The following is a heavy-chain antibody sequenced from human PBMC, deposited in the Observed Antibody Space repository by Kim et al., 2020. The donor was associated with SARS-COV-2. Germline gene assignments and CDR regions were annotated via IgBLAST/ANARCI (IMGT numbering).Heavy chain of an antibody. V-gene: IGHV4-59*08. D-gene: IGHD3-22*01. CDR3: ARRGYYDSSGYYYFDY. J-gene: IGHJ4*02. Sequence: SHKRRVTISVDTTKNQFTMKLSSVTAADTAVYYCARRGYYDSSGYYYFDYWGQGTLVTVSS.